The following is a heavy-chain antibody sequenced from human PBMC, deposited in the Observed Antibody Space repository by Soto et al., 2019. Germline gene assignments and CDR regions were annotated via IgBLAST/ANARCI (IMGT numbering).Heavy chain of an antibody. CDR3: AKDRMVRGVLNGFDY. Sequence: EVQVLESGGGLVQPGGSLRLSCAASGFTFNTYGMSWVRQAPGKGLEWVSGLSGSGDSTYYADSVKGRFTISRDNSKNTLYLQMNSLSAEDTAVYYCAKDRMVRGVLNGFDYWGQGTPVTVSS. V-gene: IGHV3-23*01. CDR2: LSGSGDST. CDR1: GFTFNTYG. D-gene: IGHD3-10*01. J-gene: IGHJ4*02.